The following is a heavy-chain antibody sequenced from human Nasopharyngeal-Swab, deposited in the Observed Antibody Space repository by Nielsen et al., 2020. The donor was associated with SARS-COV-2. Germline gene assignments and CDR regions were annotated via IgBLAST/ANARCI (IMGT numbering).Heavy chain of an antibody. D-gene: IGHD5-12*01. CDR3: ARALSGYDKAYYYYGMDV. CDR2: INHSGST. V-gene: IGHV4-34*01. J-gene: IGHJ6*02. Sequence: SQTLSLTCAVYGGSFSGYYWSWLRQPPGKGLEWIGEINHSGSTNYNPSLKSRVTISVDTSKNQFSLKLSSVTAADTAVYYCARALSGYDKAYYYYGMDVWGQGTTVTVSS. CDR1: GGSFSGYY.